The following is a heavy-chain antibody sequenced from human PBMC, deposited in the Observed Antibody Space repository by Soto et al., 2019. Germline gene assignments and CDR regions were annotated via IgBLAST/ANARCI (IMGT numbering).Heavy chain of an antibody. V-gene: IGHV3-30-3*01. CDR1: GFTFSSYA. CDR2: ISYDGSNK. J-gene: IGHJ5*02. CDR3: ARDGQQLVRPYNWFAP. Sequence: QVQLVESGGGVVQPGRSLRLSCAASGFTFSSYAMHWVRQAPGKGLEWVAVISYDGSNKYYADSVKGRFTISRDNSKNTLYLQMNSLRAEDTAVYYCARDGQQLVRPYNWFAPWGQGTLVTVSS. D-gene: IGHD6-13*01.